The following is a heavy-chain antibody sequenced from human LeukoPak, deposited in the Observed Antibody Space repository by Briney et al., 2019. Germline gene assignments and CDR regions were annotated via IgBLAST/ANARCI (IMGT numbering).Heavy chain of an antibody. CDR1: GGSISSSDYY. Sequence: PSETLSLTCTVSGGSISSSDYYWDWIRQPPGMGLEYIGSIYYSGSTYYNPSLKSRATISVDTSKNQFSLKLSSVTAADTAVYYCARDRVAPTGNGLDYWGQGTLVTVSS. CDR3: ARDRVAPTGNGLDY. J-gene: IGHJ4*02. D-gene: IGHD6-13*01. V-gene: IGHV4-39*02. CDR2: IYYSGST.